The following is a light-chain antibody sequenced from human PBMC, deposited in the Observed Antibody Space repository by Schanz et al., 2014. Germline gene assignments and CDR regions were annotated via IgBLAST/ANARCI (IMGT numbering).Light chain of an antibody. CDR1: NSDVGGYNY. V-gene: IGLV2-11*01. CDR3: CSYAGSRWV. CDR2: DVT. J-gene: IGLJ3*02. Sequence: QSALTQPASVSGSPGQSITISCTGTNSDVGGYNYVYWYQQHPGKAPKLLIYDVTKRPSGVPDRFSGSQSGNTASLTISGLQAEDESDYYCCSYAGSRWVFGGGTKLTVL.